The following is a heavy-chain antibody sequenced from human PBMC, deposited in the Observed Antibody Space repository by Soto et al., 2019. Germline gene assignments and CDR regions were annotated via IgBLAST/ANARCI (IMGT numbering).Heavy chain of an antibody. CDR1: GFTFSSYA. CDR2: ISGSGGST. D-gene: IGHD6-13*01. V-gene: IGHV3-23*01. J-gene: IGHJ6*02. Sequence: PGGSLRLSCAASGFTFSSYAMSWVRQAPGKGLEWVSAISGSGGSTYYADSVKGRFTISRDNSKNTLYPQMNSLRAEDTAVYYCAKDPQYSSSWYNYYGMDVWGQGTTVTVSS. CDR3: AKDPQYSSSWYNYYGMDV.